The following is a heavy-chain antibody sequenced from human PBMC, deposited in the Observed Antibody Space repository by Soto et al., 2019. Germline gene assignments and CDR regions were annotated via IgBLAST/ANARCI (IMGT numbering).Heavy chain of an antibody. CDR3: ARERTYQLSGDDTLDI. Sequence: QVQLQESGPGLVRPSETLSLTCTVSGGSLSNYNWNWVRQCPGKGLEWNGRIYSNGKAYYNPSLKSRDTMSLDTPNDQISLRLSSVTAADTAKYYCARERTYQLSGDDTLDIWGLGTMVTVSS. D-gene: IGHD2-2*01. CDR2: IYSNGKA. V-gene: IGHV4-4*07. J-gene: IGHJ3*02. CDR1: GGSLSNYN.